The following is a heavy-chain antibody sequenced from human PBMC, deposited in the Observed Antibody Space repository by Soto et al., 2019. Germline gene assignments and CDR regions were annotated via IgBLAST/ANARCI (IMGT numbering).Heavy chain of an antibody. D-gene: IGHD2-15*01. Sequence: PSETLSLTCTVSGGSISSGGYYWSWIRQHPGKGLEWIGYIYYSGSTYYNPSLKSRVTISVDTSKNQFSLKLSSVTAADTAVYYCARSTLWVVTNAFDIWGQGTMVTVSS. V-gene: IGHV4-31*03. CDR2: IYYSGST. CDR3: ARSTLWVVTNAFDI. CDR1: GGSISSGGYY. J-gene: IGHJ3*02.